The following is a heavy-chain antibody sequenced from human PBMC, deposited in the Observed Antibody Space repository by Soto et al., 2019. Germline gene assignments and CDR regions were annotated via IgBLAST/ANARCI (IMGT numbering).Heavy chain of an antibody. Sequence: PGGSLRLSCAASGLTFSSYTMTWVRQAPGKGPEWVSGITGSGGSTYYADSVKGRFAISRDNSKNTLFLQMNSLRVEDTAVYYCASRTSYGDGVLDPWGQGT. CDR3: ASRTSYGDGVLDP. J-gene: IGHJ5*02. D-gene: IGHD4-17*01. CDR2: ITGSGGST. CDR1: GLTFSSYT. V-gene: IGHV3-23*01.